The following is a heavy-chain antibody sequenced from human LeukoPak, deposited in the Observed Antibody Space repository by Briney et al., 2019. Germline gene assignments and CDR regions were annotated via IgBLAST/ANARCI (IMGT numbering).Heavy chain of an antibody. CDR1: GFTFSSYG. V-gene: IGHV3-33*06. J-gene: IGHJ4*02. CDR3: AKGPPADDAVDQGNFDY. Sequence: PGGSLRLSCAASGFTFSSYGMYWVRQAPGKGLEWVAVIWYDGSNKHYADSVKGRFTISRDNSKNTLYLQMNSLRVEDTAVYYCAKGPPADDAVDQGNFDYWGRGTLVTVSS. CDR2: IWYDGSNK. D-gene: IGHD6-19*01.